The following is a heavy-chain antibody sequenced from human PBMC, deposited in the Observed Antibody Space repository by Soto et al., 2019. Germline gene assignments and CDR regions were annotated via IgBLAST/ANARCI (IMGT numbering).Heavy chain of an antibody. CDR3: ARAIPSFGGVIVIPLSSGYCYYGVDV. V-gene: IGHV4-34*01. Sequence: SETLSLTCAVYGGSFSGYYWSWIRQPPGKGLEWIGEINHSGSTNYNPSLKSRVTISVDTSKNQFSLKLSSVTAADTAVYYCARAIPSFGGVIVIPLSSGYCYYGVDVWGQGTTVTVSS. CDR1: GGSFSGYY. CDR2: INHSGST. D-gene: IGHD3-16*02. J-gene: IGHJ6*02.